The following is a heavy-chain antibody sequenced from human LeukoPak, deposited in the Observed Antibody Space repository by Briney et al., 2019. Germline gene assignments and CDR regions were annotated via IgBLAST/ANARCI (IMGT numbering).Heavy chain of an antibody. CDR2: INPNSGDT. Sequence: ASVKIFCKASGYIFTGYYMHWVRQAPGQGLEWMGWINPNSGDTNYAQKFQGGVTMTRDTSISTAYMELSRLRSDDTAVYYCATQSVAAVYSWFDPWGRGTLVTVSS. V-gene: IGHV1-2*02. CDR3: ATQSVAAVYSWFDP. D-gene: IGHD2-15*01. J-gene: IGHJ5*02. CDR1: GYIFTGYY.